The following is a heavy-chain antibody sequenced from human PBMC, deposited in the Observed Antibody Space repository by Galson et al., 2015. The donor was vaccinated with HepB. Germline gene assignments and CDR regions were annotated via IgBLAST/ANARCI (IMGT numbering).Heavy chain of an antibody. Sequence: SLRLSCAASGFTFSNAWMSWVRQAPGKGLEWVGRIKSKTDGGTTDYAAPVKGRFTISRDDSKNTLYLQMNSLKTEDTAVYYCTTGQWLVRRGVDYWGQGTLVTVPS. CDR3: TTGQWLVRRGVDY. J-gene: IGHJ4*02. CDR1: GFTFSNAW. CDR2: IKSKTDGGTT. D-gene: IGHD6-19*01. V-gene: IGHV3-15*01.